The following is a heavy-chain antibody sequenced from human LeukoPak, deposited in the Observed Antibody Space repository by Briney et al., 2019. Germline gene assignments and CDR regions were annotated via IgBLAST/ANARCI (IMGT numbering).Heavy chain of an antibody. Sequence: PGGSLRLSCAASGFTFSSYAMSWVRQAPGKGLEWVSAISGSGGSTYYADSVKGRFTISRDNSKNTLYLQMNSLRAEDTAVYYCASGGRGYSGRWYFDYWGQGTLVTVSS. D-gene: IGHD6-19*01. CDR3: ASGGRGYSGRWYFDY. CDR2: ISGSGGST. CDR1: GFTFSSYA. J-gene: IGHJ4*02. V-gene: IGHV3-23*01.